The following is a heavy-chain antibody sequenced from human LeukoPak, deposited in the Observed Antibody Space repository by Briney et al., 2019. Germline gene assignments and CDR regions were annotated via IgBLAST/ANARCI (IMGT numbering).Heavy chain of an antibody. J-gene: IGHJ6*02. V-gene: IGHV3-30*18. D-gene: IGHD3-22*01. Sequence: QPGRSLRLSCAASGFTFSSYGMHWVRQAPGKGLGWVAVISYDGSNKYYADSVKGRFTISRDNSKNTLYLQMNSLRAEDTAVYYCAKGGYYDSSGYYPLGDVWGQGTTVTVSS. CDR1: GFTFSSYG. CDR2: ISYDGSNK. CDR3: AKGGYYDSSGYYPLGDV.